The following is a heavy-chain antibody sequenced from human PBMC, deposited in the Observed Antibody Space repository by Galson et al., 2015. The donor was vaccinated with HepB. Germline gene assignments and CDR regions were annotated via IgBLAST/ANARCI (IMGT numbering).Heavy chain of an antibody. CDR1: GGSISSSSYY. CDR3: ATLARDSSLIPDY. CDR2: IYYSGST. J-gene: IGHJ4*02. D-gene: IGHD3-22*01. Sequence: TLSLTCTVSGGSISSSSYYWGWIRQPPGKGPEWIGSIYYSGSTYYNPSLKSRVTISVDTSKNQFSLKLSSVTAADTAVYYCATLARDSSLIPDYWGQGTLVTVSS. V-gene: IGHV4-39*01.